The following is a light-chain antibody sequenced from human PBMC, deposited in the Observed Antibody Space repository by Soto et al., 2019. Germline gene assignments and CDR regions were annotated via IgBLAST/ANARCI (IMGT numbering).Light chain of an antibody. V-gene: IGKV1-39*01. CDR3: QQSYNTPYT. Sequence: DIQMTQSPSSLSASVGDRVTITCRASQSISNYLNWYQLKPGKAPNLLIYAASSLQSGVPSRFSASGSVTDFPLTIRSLQPEDFATYHCQQSYNTPYTFGQGTKLEIK. CDR1: QSISNY. CDR2: AAS. J-gene: IGKJ2*01.